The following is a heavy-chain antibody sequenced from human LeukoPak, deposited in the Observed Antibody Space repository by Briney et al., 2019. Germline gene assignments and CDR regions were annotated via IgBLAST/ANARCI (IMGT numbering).Heavy chain of an antibody. V-gene: IGHV1-2*02. Sequence: ASVKVSCKASGYTFTGYYMHWVRQAPGQGLEWMGWINLESGGTNYAGKFQGRVTMTRDTTTSTAYMDLSRLRSVDTAVYYCARSPHILTGENFDYWGQGTLVTVSS. CDR3: ARSPHILTGENFDY. J-gene: IGHJ4*02. D-gene: IGHD3-9*01. CDR2: INLESGGT. CDR1: GYTFTGYY.